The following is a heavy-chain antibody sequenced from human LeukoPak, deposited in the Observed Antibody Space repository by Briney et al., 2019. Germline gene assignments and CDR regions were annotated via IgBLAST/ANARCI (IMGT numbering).Heavy chain of an antibody. Sequence: GGSLRLSCAASGFTFSSYAMSWVRQAPGKGLEWVSAISGSGGSTYYADSVKGRFTISRDNSKNTLYLQMNSLRAEDTAVYYCAKGNPPHRRSIVVVPAAKNWFDPWGQGTLVTVSS. CDR2: ISGSGGST. CDR1: GFTFSSYA. CDR3: AKGNPPHRRSIVVVPAAKNWFDP. J-gene: IGHJ5*02. D-gene: IGHD2-2*01. V-gene: IGHV3-23*01.